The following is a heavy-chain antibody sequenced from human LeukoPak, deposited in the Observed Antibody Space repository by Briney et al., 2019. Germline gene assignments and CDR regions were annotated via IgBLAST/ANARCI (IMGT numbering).Heavy chain of an antibody. CDR1: GGTFSSYA. J-gene: IGHJ6*03. V-gene: IGHV1-69*06. CDR2: IIPIFGTA. D-gene: IGHD3-10*01. CDR3: ARARGSGSYYGHDYYYYYYMDV. Sequence: ASVKVSCKASGGTFSSYAISWVRQAPGQGLEWMGGIIPIFGTANYPQKFQGRVIMTGDTSTSTVYMELRSLRSEDTAVYYCARARGSGSYYGHDYYYYYYMDVWGQGTTVTVSS.